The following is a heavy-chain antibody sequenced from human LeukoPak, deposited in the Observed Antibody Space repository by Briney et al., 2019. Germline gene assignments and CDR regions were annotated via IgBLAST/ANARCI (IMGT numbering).Heavy chain of an antibody. CDR3: AKVSGDYVWGSYRYVPFDY. Sequence: GGSLRLSCAASGFTFSSYGMHWVRQARGKGLEWVAFIRYDGSNKYYADSVKGRFTISRDNSKNTLYLQMNSLRAEDTAVYYCAKVSGDYVWGSYRYVPFDYWGQGTLVTVSS. CDR2: IRYDGSNK. CDR1: GFTFSSYG. V-gene: IGHV3-30*02. D-gene: IGHD3-16*02. J-gene: IGHJ4*02.